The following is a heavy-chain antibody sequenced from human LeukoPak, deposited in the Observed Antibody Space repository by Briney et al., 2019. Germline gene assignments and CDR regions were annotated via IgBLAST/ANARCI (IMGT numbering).Heavy chain of an antibody. J-gene: IGHJ6*02. Sequence: GGSLRLSCVASGFPFSSYWMTWVRQAPGKGLGWVANIKQDGSKKSYVDSVKGRFTISRDNAKNSLYLQMNSLRAEDTAVYYCARDQVNYYGMDVWGQGTTVTVSS. CDR2: IKQDGSKK. D-gene: IGHD3-22*01. V-gene: IGHV3-7*01. CDR1: GFPFSSYW. CDR3: ARDQVNYYGMDV.